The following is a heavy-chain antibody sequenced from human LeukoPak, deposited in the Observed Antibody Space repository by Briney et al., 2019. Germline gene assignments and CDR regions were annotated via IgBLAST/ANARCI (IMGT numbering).Heavy chain of an antibody. D-gene: IGHD2-15*01. CDR1: GFTVNICG. J-gene: IGHJ4*02. CDR2: IWPDGSNK. Sequence: GSLRLCCAASGFTVNICGMHWVRPAPGKGLEWVAFIWPDGSNKYYADYVKGRFTVSRDKSKNTLYLQMNSLRTEDTAFLYRAKSLGAARGYIDYWGQGTLLTVSS. V-gene: IGHV3-30*02. CDR3: AKSLGAARGYIDY.